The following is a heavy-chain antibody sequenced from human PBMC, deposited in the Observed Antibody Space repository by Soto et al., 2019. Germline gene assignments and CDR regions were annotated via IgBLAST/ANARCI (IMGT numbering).Heavy chain of an antibody. V-gene: IGHV5-10-1*01. CDR1: GYSFTSYW. CDR2: IDPSDSYT. CDR3: ARQLGSSSWYKYYYGMDV. D-gene: IGHD6-13*01. J-gene: IGHJ6*02. Sequence: LGESLKISCKGSGYSFTSYWISWVRQMPGKGLEWMGRIDPSDSYTNYSPSFQGHVTISADKSISTAYLQWSSLKASDTAMYYCARQLGSSSWYKYYYGMDVWGQGTTVTVSS.